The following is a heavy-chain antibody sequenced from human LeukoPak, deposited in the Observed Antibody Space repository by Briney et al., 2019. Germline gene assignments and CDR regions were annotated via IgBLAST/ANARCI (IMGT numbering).Heavy chain of an antibody. J-gene: IGHJ5*02. CDR2: IRSKAYGGTT. CDR1: GFTFGDYA. Sequence: HPGGSLRLSCTASGFTFGDYAMSWFRQAPGKGLEWVGFIRSKAYGGTTEYAASVKGRFTISRDDSKSIAYLQMNRLKTEDTAVYYCTRAYTQLGFDPWGQGTLVTVSS. V-gene: IGHV3-49*03. CDR3: TRAYTQLGFDP. D-gene: IGHD2-2*01.